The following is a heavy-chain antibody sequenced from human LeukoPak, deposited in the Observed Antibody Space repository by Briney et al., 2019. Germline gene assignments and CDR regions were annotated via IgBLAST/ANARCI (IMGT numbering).Heavy chain of an antibody. CDR1: GFIFSSYS. V-gene: IGHV3-21*01. D-gene: IGHD2-2*01. CDR3: ARGAVVPYCSSTSCRAYYFDY. Sequence: GGSLRLSCAASGFIFSSYSMNWVRQAPGKGLEWVSSISSSSSYIYYAGSVKGRFTISRDNAKNSLYLQMNSLRAEDTAVYYCARGAVVPYCSSTSCRAYYFDYWGQGTLVTVSS. J-gene: IGHJ4*02. CDR2: ISSSSSYI.